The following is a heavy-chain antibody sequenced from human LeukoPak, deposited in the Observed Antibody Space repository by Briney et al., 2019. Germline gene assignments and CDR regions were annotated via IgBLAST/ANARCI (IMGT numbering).Heavy chain of an antibody. J-gene: IGHJ4*02. D-gene: IGHD3-3*01. CDR2: IYSSGNT. V-gene: IGHV4-59*01. CDR1: GGSISSYY. CDR3: ARGVVITGLDY. Sequence: SETLSLTCTVSGGSISSYYWSWIRQTPGKGLEWIGSIYSSGNTNYNPSLKSRVTISVDTSKNQFSLMLTSVTAADAAVYYCARGVVITGLDYWGQGTLVTVSS.